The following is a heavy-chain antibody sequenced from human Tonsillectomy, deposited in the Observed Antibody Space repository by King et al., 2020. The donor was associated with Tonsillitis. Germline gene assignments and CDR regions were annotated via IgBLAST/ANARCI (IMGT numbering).Heavy chain of an antibody. V-gene: IGHV3-33*05. D-gene: IGHD5-12*01. CDR1: GFTFKSYG. CDR2: ISHDGSKE. J-gene: IGHJ3*02. CDR3: AGDGGYPPSRFDI. Sequence: VQLVESGGGVVQAGRSLRLSCAASGFTFKSYGMHWVRQVSGKGLEWVAAISHDGSKEYYADSVRGRFTISRDNSKSTLYLQMDTLRAEDTAVYYCAGDGGYPPSRFDIWGQGTTVTVSS.